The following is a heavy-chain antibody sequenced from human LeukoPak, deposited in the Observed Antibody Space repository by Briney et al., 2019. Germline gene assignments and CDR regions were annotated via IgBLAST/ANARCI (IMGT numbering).Heavy chain of an antibody. CDR2: ITTSGRTI. V-gene: IGHV3-48*03. D-gene: IGHD4-17*01. CDR1: GFTFSSYE. Sequence: GGSLRLSCAAPGFTFSSYEMNWVRQAPGKGLEWVSYITTSGRTIYYADSVKGRFTISRDNAKNSLYLQMNSLRAEDTAVYYCARGEDYGTNSFDYWGQGTLVTVSS. J-gene: IGHJ4*02. CDR3: ARGEDYGTNSFDY.